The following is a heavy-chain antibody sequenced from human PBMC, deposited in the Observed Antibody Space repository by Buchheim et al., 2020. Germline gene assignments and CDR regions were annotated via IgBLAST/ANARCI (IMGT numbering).Heavy chain of an antibody. CDR3: AAGRGRITIFGVVTNDAFDI. J-gene: IGHJ3*02. CDR2: IDPSDSYT. V-gene: IGHV5-10-1*03. Sequence: EVQLVQSGAEVKKPGESLRISCKGSGYSFTSYWISWVRQMPGKGLEWMGRIDPSDSYTNYSPSFQGHVTIPADKSISTAYLQWSSLKASDTAMYYCAAGRGRITIFGVVTNDAFDIWGQGT. D-gene: IGHD3-3*01. CDR1: GYSFTSYW.